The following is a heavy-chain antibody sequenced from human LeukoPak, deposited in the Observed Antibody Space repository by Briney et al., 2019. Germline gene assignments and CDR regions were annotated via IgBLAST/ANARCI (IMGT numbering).Heavy chain of an antibody. CDR2: ISYDGTNK. J-gene: IGHJ5*01. CDR3: AREASTGWFDS. Sequence: GGSLLLSCAASGFTFSSYNIHWVRQAPGKGPEWVAVISYDGTNKYWADSVKGRFTISRDSSKKTQYLQMSSLRVEDTAVYYCAREASTGWFDSWGQGTLVTVSS. CDR1: GFTFSSYN. V-gene: IGHV3-30*04.